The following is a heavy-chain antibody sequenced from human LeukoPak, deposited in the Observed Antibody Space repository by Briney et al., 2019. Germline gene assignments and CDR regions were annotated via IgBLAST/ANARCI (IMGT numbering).Heavy chain of an antibody. D-gene: IGHD1-26*01. CDR1: GFTFINAW. J-gene: IGHJ4*02. V-gene: IGHV3-15*01. CDR3: TTDGVGVEGANYDQ. Sequence: PGGSLTLSCASSGFTFINAWMAWVRQAPAKGLEWVGLIKAKTQCGTIENAARVKGRFTISRDDSKNTLYLQMNSLKTEDTAVYYCTTDGVGVEGANYDQWGQGTLVSVSS. CDR2: IKAKTQCGTI.